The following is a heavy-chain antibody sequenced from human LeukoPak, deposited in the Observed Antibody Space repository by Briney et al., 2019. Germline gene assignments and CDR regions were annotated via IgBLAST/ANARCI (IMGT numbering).Heavy chain of an antibody. J-gene: IGHJ4*02. V-gene: IGHV4-39*01. CDR3: ARRSCDIVPGYSSSAEY. D-gene: IGHD3-9*01. CDR2: IYYSGST. CDR1: GGSISSSSYY. Sequence: SETLSLTCTVSGGSISSSSYYWGWIRQPPRKGLEWIGSIYYSGSTYYNPSLKSRVTISLDTSKNQFSLKLTSVTAADTGVFYCARRSCDIVPGYSSSAEYWGQGTLVTVSP.